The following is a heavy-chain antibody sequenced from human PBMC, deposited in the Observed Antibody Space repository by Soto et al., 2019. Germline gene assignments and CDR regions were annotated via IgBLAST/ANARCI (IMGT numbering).Heavy chain of an antibody. CDR2: IYSGGGT. Sequence: EVQLVESGGGLIQPGGSLRLSCAASGFIVSSNYMSWVRQAPGKGLEWVSVIYSGGGTYYEDSVKVRFTIARDNSENTVNRQITIWRAEDKAAYYCARGLEYYVDVTGYYDPYYFDSWGQGTLVTVSS. V-gene: IGHV3-53*01. CDR1: GFIVSSNY. D-gene: IGHD3-9*01. J-gene: IGHJ4*02. CDR3: ARGLEYYVDVTGYYDPYYFDS.